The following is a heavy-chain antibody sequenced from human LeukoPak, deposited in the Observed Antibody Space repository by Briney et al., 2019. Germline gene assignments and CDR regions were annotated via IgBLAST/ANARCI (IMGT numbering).Heavy chain of an antibody. CDR1: GPSIISVTYY. Sequence: SDTLSLTCTVSGPSIISVTYYGRGIRQPPARGLERFACIYYSGSTYYSPCVKSRVTMSVDTSTNQFSLNLISVTAADTALYYCASKFYASSGYYLDDFYFDFWGQGTLVTVSS. CDR2: IYYSGST. V-gene: IGHV4-39*07. J-gene: IGHJ4*02. CDR3: ASKFYASSGYYLDDFYFDF. D-gene: IGHD3-22*01.